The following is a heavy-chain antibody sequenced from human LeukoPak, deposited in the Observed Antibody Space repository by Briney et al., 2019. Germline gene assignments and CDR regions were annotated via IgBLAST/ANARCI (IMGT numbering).Heavy chain of an antibody. CDR1: GYTFTSYY. CDR3: ARDSPGDYHDSSGYPDY. Sequence: ASVKVSCKASGYTFTSYYMHWVRQAPGQGLEWMGIINPSGGSTSYAQKFQGRVTMTRDTSTSTVYMELSSLRSEDTAVYYCARDSPGDYHDSSGYPDYWGQGTLVTVSS. D-gene: IGHD3-22*01. J-gene: IGHJ4*02. CDR2: INPSGGST. V-gene: IGHV1-46*01.